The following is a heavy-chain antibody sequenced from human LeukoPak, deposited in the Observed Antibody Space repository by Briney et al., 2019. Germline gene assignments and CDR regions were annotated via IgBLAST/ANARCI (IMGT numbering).Heavy chain of an antibody. V-gene: IGHV4-39*01. Sequence: SETLSLTCTVSGGSISSSSYYWGWIRQPPGKGLERIGSIYYSGSTYYNPSLKSRVTISVDTSKNQFSLKLSSVTAADTAVYYCARQWGITIFGVVKPTGWFDPWGQGTLVTVSS. CDR1: GGSISSSSYY. CDR2: IYYSGST. CDR3: ARQWGITIFGVVKPTGWFDP. D-gene: IGHD3-3*01. J-gene: IGHJ5*02.